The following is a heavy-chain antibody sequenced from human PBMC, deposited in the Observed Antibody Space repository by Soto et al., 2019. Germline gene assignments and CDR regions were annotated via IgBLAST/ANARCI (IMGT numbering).Heavy chain of an antibody. CDR3: ARASGAPLTFRSSGWYRYYFDY. Sequence: QVQLQESGPGLVKPSETLSLTCTVSGGSISSYYWSWIRQPPGKGLEWIGYIYYSGSTNYNPSLKSRVTISVDTSKNQFSLKLSSVTAADTAVYYCARASGAPLTFRSSGWYRYYFDYWGQGTLVTVSS. J-gene: IGHJ4*02. CDR1: GGSISSYY. CDR2: IYYSGST. V-gene: IGHV4-59*01. D-gene: IGHD6-19*01.